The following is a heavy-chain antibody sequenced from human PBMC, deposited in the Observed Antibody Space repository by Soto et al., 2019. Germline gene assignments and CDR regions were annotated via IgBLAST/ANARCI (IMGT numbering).Heavy chain of an antibody. Sequence: QVQLVQSGAEVKKPGASVNVSCKVSGHSITELSIHWVRQAPGKGPEWMGGYDPEDGKIHYAQKFHGRVTMTEDTSTDTGQMELSSLRSADTAVYYCATDYFDSSGWDAFDVWGQGTMVIVSS. CDR1: GHSITELS. CDR2: YDPEDGKI. V-gene: IGHV1-24*01. D-gene: IGHD3-22*01. CDR3: ATDYFDSSGWDAFDV. J-gene: IGHJ3*01.